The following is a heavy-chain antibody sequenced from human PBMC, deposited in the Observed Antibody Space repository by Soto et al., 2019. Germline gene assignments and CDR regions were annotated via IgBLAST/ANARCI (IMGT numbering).Heavy chain of an antibody. CDR1: GFAFRSYN. CDR3: ASATVVAATFDF. V-gene: IGHV3-21*01. D-gene: IGHD2-15*01. Sequence: EVQLVESGGGLVKPGGSLTLSCAASGFAFRSYNMNWVRQAPGKGLEWVASISSGSSNIYYADSVKGRFTISRDNAKNSLFLQMDSRRAEDSAVYYCASATVVAATFDFCGQGTLVTVSS. J-gene: IGHJ4*02. CDR2: ISSGSSNI.